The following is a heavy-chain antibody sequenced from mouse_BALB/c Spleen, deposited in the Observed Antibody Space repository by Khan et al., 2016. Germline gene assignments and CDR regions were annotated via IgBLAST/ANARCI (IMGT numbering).Heavy chain of an antibody. CDR3: ARESTLRNSYDYPHYFDY. CDR2: INPDSSTI. CDR1: GFDFSRYW. Sequence: EVKLLESGGGLVQPGGSLKLSCAATGFDFSRYWMSWVRQAPGKGLEWIGEINPDSSTINYTPSLKDKFIISRDNAKNTLYLQMSKVRSEDTALYYCARESTLRNSYDYPHYFDYWGQGTTLTVSS. V-gene: IGHV4-1*02. D-gene: IGHD2-4*01. J-gene: IGHJ2*01.